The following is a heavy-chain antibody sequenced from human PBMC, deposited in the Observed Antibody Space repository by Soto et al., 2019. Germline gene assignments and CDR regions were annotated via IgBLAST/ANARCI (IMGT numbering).Heavy chain of an antibody. V-gene: IGHV3-66*01. CDR3: ARAPPADIDYSSYYMDV. Sequence: PGGSLRLSCAASGFTVSSNYMSWVRQAPGKGLEWVSVIYSGGSTYYADSVKGRFTISRDNSKNTLYLQMNSLRAEDTAVYYCARAPPADIDYSSYYMDVWGKGTTVTVSS. CDR2: IYSGGST. CDR1: GFTVSSNY. D-gene: IGHD5-12*01. J-gene: IGHJ6*03.